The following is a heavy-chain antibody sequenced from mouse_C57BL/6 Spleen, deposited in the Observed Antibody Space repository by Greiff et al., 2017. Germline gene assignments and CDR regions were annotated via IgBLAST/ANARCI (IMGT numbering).Heavy chain of an antibody. CDR1: GFTFSDYG. J-gene: IGHJ4*01. CDR3: ASTMVTKGRMDY. Sequence: EVKLVESGGGLVKPGGSLTLSCAASGFTFSDYGMHWVRQAPEKGLEWVAYISSGSSTIYYADTVKGRFTISRDNAKHTLFLQMTSLRSEDTAMYYCASTMVTKGRMDYWGQGTSVTVSS. CDR2: ISSGSSTI. V-gene: IGHV5-17*01. D-gene: IGHD2-2*01.